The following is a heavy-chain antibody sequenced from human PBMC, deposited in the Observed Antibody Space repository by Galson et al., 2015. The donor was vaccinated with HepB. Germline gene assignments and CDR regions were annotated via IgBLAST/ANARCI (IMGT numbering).Heavy chain of an antibody. D-gene: IGHD3-22*01. V-gene: IGHV4-31*03. Sequence: LSLTCTVSGGSISSGGHYWSWIRQHPGKGLEWIGYIYYSGSTYYNPSLKSRVTISVDTSKNQFSLKLSSVTAADTAVYYCARDHAPLYYYDSSGYLGYYYGMDVWGQGTTVTVSS. J-gene: IGHJ6*02. CDR2: IYYSGST. CDR1: GGSISSGGHY. CDR3: ARDHAPLYYYDSSGYLGYYYGMDV.